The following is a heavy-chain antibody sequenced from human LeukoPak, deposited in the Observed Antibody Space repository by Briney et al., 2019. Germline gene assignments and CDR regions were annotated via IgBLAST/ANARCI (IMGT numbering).Heavy chain of an antibody. Sequence: GGSLRLSCGASGLTFSTYSMNWVGQAPGKGLEWVSYISSDSGTRYYADSVKGRFTISRDNAKNSLYLQMNSLRAEDTAVYYCARDAQPEFDPWGQGTLVTVSS. CDR3: ARDAQPEFDP. CDR1: GLTFSTYS. CDR2: ISSDSGTR. V-gene: IGHV3-48*01. D-gene: IGHD1-14*01. J-gene: IGHJ5*02.